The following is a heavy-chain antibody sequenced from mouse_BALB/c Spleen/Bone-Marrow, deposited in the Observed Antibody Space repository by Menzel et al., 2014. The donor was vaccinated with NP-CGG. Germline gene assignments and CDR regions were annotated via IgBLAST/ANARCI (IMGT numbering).Heavy chain of an antibody. J-gene: IGHJ2*01. CDR1: GYAFTNYN. CDR3: ARLGTTAVPDY. CDR2: NDPYSGGT. Sequence: VQLQQPGPELVKPGASVKVSCKASGYAFTNYNMYWVKQSHGKSLEWIGYNDPYSGGTNYNQKFKGKATLTVDKSSSTAYMHPNSLTSEDSAVYYCARLGTTAVPDYWGQGTTLTVSS. D-gene: IGHD1-1*01. V-gene: IGHV1S135*01.